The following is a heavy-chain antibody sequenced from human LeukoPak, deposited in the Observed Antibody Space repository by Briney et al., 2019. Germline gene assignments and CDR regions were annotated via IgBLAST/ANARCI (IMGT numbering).Heavy chain of an antibody. J-gene: IGHJ3*02. CDR2: ISGNGDRT. CDR1: GFTFSSYV. V-gene: IGHV3-64*01. D-gene: IGHD6-13*01. Sequence: GGSLRLSCAASGFTFSSYVMYWGRQAPGKGLEYVSAISGNGDRTYYANSVKGRFTISRDDSKNTLYLQMGSLRTEDMAVYYCAREFRWSRGLGAFDIWGQGTMVTVSS. CDR3: AREFRWSRGLGAFDI.